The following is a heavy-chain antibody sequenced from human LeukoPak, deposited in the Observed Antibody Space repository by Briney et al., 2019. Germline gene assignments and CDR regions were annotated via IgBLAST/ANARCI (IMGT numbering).Heavy chain of an antibody. D-gene: IGHD3-3*01. Sequence: ASVKVSCKASGYTFTRYGVNWVRQAPGQGLEWMGWISAYNGNTNYAQKLQGRVTMTTDTSTSTAYMELRSLRSDDTAVYYCARATPGGYDFWSGYLGAYYYYMDVWGKGTTVTVSS. CDR2: ISAYNGNT. J-gene: IGHJ6*03. V-gene: IGHV1-18*01. CDR1: GYTFTRYG. CDR3: ARATPGGYDFWSGYLGAYYYYMDV.